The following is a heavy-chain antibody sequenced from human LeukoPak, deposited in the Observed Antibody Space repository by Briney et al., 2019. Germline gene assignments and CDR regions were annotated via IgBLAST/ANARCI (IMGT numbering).Heavy chain of an antibody. CDR3: AKAALRYQLLSSLDY. CDR2: ISGSGAST. Sequence: PGGSLRLSCAASGFTFSSYAMNWARQAPGKGLECVSAISGSGASTYYADSVKGRFTISRDNSKNTLYLQMNSLRAEDTAIYYCAKAALRYQLLSSLDYWGQGTLVTVSS. D-gene: IGHD2-2*01. CDR1: GFTFSSYA. J-gene: IGHJ4*02. V-gene: IGHV3-23*01.